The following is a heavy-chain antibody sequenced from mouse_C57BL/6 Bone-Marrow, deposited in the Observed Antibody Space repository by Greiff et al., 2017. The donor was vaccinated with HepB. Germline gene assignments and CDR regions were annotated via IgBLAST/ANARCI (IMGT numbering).Heavy chain of an antibody. J-gene: IGHJ2*01. D-gene: IGHD2-14*01. V-gene: IGHV1-63*01. CDR3: ARRDDGRCDY. CDR2: IYPGGGYT. Sequence: VKLVESGAELVRPGTSVKMSCKASGYTFTNYWIGWAKQRPGHGLEWIGDIYPGGGYTTYNEKFKGKATLTADKSSSTAYMQFSSLTSEDSASYNCARRDDGRCDYWGQGTTLTVSS. CDR1: GYTFTNYW.